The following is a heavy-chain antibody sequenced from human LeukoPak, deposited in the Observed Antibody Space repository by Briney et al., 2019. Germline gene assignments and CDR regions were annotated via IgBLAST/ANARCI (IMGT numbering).Heavy chain of an antibody. J-gene: IGHJ5*02. V-gene: IGHV4-4*07. CDR1: GVSISSYY. Sequence: SETLSLTCTVSGVSISSYYWSWIRQPAGKGLEWIGRIYTSGSTNYNPSLKSRVTMSVDTSKNQFSLKLSSVTAADTAVYYCARDWAGSAAAGWFDPWGQVTLVTVSS. CDR2: IYTSGST. D-gene: IGHD6-13*01. CDR3: ARDWAGSAAAGWFDP.